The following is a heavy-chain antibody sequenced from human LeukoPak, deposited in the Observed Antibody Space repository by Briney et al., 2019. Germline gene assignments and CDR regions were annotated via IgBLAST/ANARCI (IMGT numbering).Heavy chain of an antibody. CDR2: IYYSGST. Sequence: SETLSLTCTVSGGSISSYYWSWIRQPPGKGLEWIGYIYYSGSTNYNPSLKSRVTTSVDTSKNQFSLKLSSVTAADTAVYYCARQYSGYDYLIYFDYWGQGTLVTVSS. CDR3: ARQYSGYDYLIYFDY. V-gene: IGHV4-59*08. D-gene: IGHD5-12*01. CDR1: GGSISSYY. J-gene: IGHJ4*02.